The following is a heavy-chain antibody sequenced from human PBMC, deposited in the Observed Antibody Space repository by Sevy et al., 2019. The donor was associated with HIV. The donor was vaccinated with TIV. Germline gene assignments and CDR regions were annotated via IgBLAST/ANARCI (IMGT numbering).Heavy chain of an antibody. CDR1: GYTFTRYR. CDR3: ARAYCSSGSCYSLAY. CDR2: TSAHNGDT. Sequence: ASVKVSCKASGYTFTRYRINWVRQAPGQGLEWMGWTSAHNGDTNYAQKLQGRVTMITDTSTTTAYMELRSLTSDDTAVYYCARAYCSSGSCYSLAYWGQGTLVTVSS. D-gene: IGHD2-15*01. V-gene: IGHV1-18*01. J-gene: IGHJ4*02.